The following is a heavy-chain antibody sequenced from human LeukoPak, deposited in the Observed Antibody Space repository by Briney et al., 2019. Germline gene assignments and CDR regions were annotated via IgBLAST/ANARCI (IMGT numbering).Heavy chain of an antibody. CDR2: ISAYSGNT. CDR3: ATPHELYGDLDY. CDR1: GYTFTSYG. J-gene: IGHJ4*02. Sequence: ASVKVSCKASGYTFTSYGISWVRQAPGQGLEWMGWISAYSGNTKYAQKLQGRVTMTTDTSTTTAYMELRNLRSDDTAVYYCATPHELYGDLDYWGQGTLVTVSS. D-gene: IGHD4-17*01. V-gene: IGHV1-18*01.